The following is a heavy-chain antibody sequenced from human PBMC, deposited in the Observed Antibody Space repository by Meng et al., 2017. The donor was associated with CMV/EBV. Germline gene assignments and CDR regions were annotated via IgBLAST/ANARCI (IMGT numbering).Heavy chain of an antibody. CDR1: GFTFSSYS. J-gene: IGHJ6*02. CDR3: ARDKIVVVPADYYYYGMDV. V-gene: IGHV3-21*01. Sequence: GGSLRLSCAASGFTFSSYSMNWVRQAPGKGLEWVSSISSSSSYIYYADSVKGRFTISRDNAKNSLYLQMNSLRAEDTAVYYCARDKIVVVPADYYYYGMDVWAKGPRSPSP. D-gene: IGHD2-2*01. CDR2: ISSSSSYI.